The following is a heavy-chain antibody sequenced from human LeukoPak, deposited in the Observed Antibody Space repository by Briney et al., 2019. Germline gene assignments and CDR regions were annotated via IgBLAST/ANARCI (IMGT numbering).Heavy chain of an antibody. J-gene: IGHJ4*02. CDR3: ARGRASEAFDY. CDR1: GFTFSSYS. V-gene: IGHV3-21*01. D-gene: IGHD3-10*01. Sequence: PGGSLRLACAASGFTFSSYSMNWVRQAPGRGLEWVSSISSSSSYIYYADSVKGRFTISRDNAKNSLYLQMDSLRAEDTAVYYCARGRASEAFDYWGQGTLVTVSS. CDR2: ISSSSSYI.